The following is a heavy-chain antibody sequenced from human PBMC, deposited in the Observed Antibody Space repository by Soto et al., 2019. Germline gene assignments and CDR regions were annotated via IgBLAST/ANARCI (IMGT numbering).Heavy chain of an antibody. V-gene: IGHV3-7*03. D-gene: IGHD3-3*01. CDR2: IKQDGTEK. Sequence: GGSLRLSCVASGITFSRYWMSWVRQAPGKGLEWVANIKQDGTEKYYVDSVKGRFTIATDNARNSLYLQMNSLRAEDTAVYYCTRDFYDFSSGYYFDYWGQGALVTVSS. CDR3: TRDFYDFSSGYYFDY. J-gene: IGHJ4*02. CDR1: GITFSRYW.